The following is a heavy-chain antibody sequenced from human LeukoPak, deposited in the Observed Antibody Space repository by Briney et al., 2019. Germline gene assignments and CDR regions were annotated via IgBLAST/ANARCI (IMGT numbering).Heavy chain of an antibody. J-gene: IGHJ5*02. CDR3: ARGGYYGSGNDFRFDP. CDR2: IYHSGST. V-gene: IGHV4-59*01. Sequence: PGGSLRLPCVASGFNFADYSMDWVRQAPGKGLEWIGYIYHSGSTNYKPSLKSRVTISVDTSKNQFSLKLSSVTAADTAVYYCARGGYYGSGNDFRFDPWGQGTLVTVSS. CDR1: GFNFADYS. D-gene: IGHD3-10*01.